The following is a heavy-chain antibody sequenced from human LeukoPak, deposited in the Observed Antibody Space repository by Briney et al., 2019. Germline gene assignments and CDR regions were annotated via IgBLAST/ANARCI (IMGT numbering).Heavy chain of an antibody. CDR3: ARLYYDFWSGYSSEFDP. V-gene: IGHV4-4*07. J-gene: IGHJ5*02. D-gene: IGHD3-3*01. CDR2: IYTSGST. CDR1: GGSISSYY. Sequence: SSETLSLTCTVSGGSISSYYWSWIRQPAGKGLEWIGRIYTSGSTNYNPSLKSRVTMSVDTSKNQFSLKLSSVTAADTAVYYCARLYYDFWSGYSSEFDPWGQGTLVTVSS.